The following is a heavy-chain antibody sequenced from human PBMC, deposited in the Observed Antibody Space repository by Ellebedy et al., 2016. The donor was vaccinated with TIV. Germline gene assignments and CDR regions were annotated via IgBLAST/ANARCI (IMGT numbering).Heavy chain of an antibody. D-gene: IGHD3-10*01. CDR2: ISSSGNSI. V-gene: IGHV3-21*04. Sequence: PGGSLRLSCAASGFTFSSYSMNWIRQAPGKGLEWVSSISSSGNSIYYAHSVKGRFTISRDNAKNSLYLQMNSLRAEDTAVYYCTRDLMASNWFDPWGQGTLVIVSS. CDR3: TRDLMASNWFDP. J-gene: IGHJ5*02. CDR1: GFTFSSYS.